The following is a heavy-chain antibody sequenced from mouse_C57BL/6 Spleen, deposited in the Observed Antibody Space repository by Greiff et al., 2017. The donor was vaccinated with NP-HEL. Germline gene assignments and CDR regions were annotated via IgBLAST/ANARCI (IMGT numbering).Heavy chain of an antibody. CDR1: GYTFTEYT. V-gene: IGHV1-62-2*01. D-gene: IGHD2-4*01. J-gene: IGHJ1*03. Sequence: QVHVKQSGAELVKPGASVKLSCKASGYTFTEYTIHWVKQRSGQGLEWIGWFYPGSGSIKYNEKFKDKATLTADKSSSTVYMELSRLTSEDSAVYFCARHEEGYDYGGYFDVWGTGTTVTVSS. CDR3: ARHEEGYDYGGYFDV. CDR2: FYPGSGSI.